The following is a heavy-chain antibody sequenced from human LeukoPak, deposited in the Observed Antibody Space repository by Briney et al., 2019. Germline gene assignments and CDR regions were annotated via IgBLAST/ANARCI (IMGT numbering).Heavy chain of an antibody. D-gene: IGHD6-13*01. CDR1: GGSISSYY. CDR3: ARLIAAAGRRPRYYYYYMDV. Sequence: PSETLSLTCTVSGGSISSYYWSWIRQPAGKGLEWIGRIYTSGSTNYNPSLKSRVTMSVDTSKNQFSLKLSSVTAADTAVYYCARLIAAAGRRPRYYYYYMDVWGKGTTVTISS. V-gene: IGHV4-4*07. J-gene: IGHJ6*03. CDR2: IYTSGST.